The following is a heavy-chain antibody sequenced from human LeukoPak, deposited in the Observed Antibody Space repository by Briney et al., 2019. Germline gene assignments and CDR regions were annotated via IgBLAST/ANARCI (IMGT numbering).Heavy chain of an antibody. D-gene: IGHD1-1*01. Sequence: SETLSLTCNVSGASMSSNYWSWIQQPPGKGLEWIGYIYYSGSTNYNPSLKSRVTISVDTSKKQFSLKLSSVTAADTAVYYCARGWGSLDWFDPWGQGTLVTVSS. CDR3: ARGWGSLDWFDP. CDR2: IYYSGST. J-gene: IGHJ5*02. CDR1: GASMSSNY. V-gene: IGHV4-59*01.